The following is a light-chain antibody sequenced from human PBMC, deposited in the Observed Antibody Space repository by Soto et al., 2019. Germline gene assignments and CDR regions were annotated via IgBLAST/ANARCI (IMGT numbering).Light chain of an antibody. CDR1: QTISSW. CDR2: KAS. V-gene: IGKV1-5*03. Sequence: IHMTQSPSTLSGSVVDRVTITCRASQTISSWLAWYQQKPGKAPKLLIYKASTLKSGVPSRFSGSGSGTEFTLTISRLQTDDFATYYCQHYNSYSEAFGPGTKVDI. CDR3: QHYNSYSEA. J-gene: IGKJ1*01.